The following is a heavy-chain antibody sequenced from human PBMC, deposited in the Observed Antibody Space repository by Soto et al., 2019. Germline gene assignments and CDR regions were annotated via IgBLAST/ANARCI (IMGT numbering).Heavy chain of an antibody. CDR2: MNSDGSTI. CDR3: ARVGQGFWYFDL. J-gene: IGHJ2*01. V-gene: IGHV3-74*01. CDR1: GFTFSDYW. Sequence: EGQLVASGGGLVQPGGSLRLSCAASGFTFSDYWVHWVRQVPGKGLVWVSRMNSDGSTISYADSVKGRFTISRDNAKNTVYLQMNSLTAEDTAVYYCARVGQGFWYFDLWGRGTLVTVSS.